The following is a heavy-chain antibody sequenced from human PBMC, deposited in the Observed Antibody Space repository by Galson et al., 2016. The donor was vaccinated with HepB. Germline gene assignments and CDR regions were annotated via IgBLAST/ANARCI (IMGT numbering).Heavy chain of an antibody. V-gene: IGHV3-23*01. CDR2: LRGDGTHP. D-gene: IGHD3-10*01. J-gene: IGHJ4*02. CDR1: GFNFANHG. Sequence: SLRLSCAASGFNFANHGMNWVRQAPRKGLEWVSRLRGDGTHPEYADSVQGRFSISRDNSKRTVFLQMNTLRVDDTGVYYFTKDRLPWTYYWASFDVWGPGNPVSVSS. CDR3: TKDRLPWTYYWASFDV.